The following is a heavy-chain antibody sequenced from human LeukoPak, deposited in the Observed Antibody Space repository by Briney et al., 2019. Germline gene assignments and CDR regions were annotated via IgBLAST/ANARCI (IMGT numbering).Heavy chain of an antibody. Sequence: SETLSLTCTVSGGSISSGGYYWSWIRQRPGKGLEWIGYIYYSGSTYYNPSLKSRVTISVDTSKNQFSLKLSSVTAADTAVYYCARDGSWPRGVWYFDYWGQGTLVTVSS. J-gene: IGHJ4*02. CDR2: IYYSGST. CDR3: ARDGSWPRGVWYFDY. CDR1: GGSISSGGYY. D-gene: IGHD1-26*01. V-gene: IGHV4-31*03.